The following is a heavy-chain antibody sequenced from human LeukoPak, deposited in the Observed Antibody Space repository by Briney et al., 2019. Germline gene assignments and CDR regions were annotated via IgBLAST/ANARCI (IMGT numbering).Heavy chain of an antibody. V-gene: IGHV3-21*01. D-gene: IGHD3-22*01. CDR1: GFTFSSYS. J-gene: IGHJ3*02. Sequence: PGGSLRLSCAASGFTFSSYSMNWVRQAPGKGLEWVSSISSSSSYIYYADSVKGRFTISRDNAKNSLYLQMNSLRAEDTAVYYCARYDSSGSGVWAFDIWGQGTMVTVSS. CDR3: ARYDSSGSGVWAFDI. CDR2: ISSSSSYI.